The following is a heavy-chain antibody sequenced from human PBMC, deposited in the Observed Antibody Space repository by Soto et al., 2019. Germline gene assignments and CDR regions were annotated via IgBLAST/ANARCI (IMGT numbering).Heavy chain of an antibody. CDR3: AKGGGGAVDYYGMDV. Sequence: EVQLVESGGGLVQPGRSLRLSCAASGFTFDDYAMHWVRQAPGKGLEWVSGISWNSGRIGYVDSVKGRFTISRDNAKNSLYLQMNSLRAEDTALYYCAKGGGGAVDYYGMDVWGQLTTVTVSS. J-gene: IGHJ6*02. V-gene: IGHV3-9*01. D-gene: IGHD6-19*01. CDR1: GFTFDDYA. CDR2: ISWNSGRI.